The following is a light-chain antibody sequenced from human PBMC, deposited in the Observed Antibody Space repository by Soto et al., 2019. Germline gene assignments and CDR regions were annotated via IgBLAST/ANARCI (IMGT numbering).Light chain of an antibody. V-gene: IGKV3D-15*01. Sequence: EIVLTQSPATLSLSPGERATLSCKASQSVSRNLAWYQQKPGQAPRLLIYDASNRATGTPDRFSGSGSGTKFTLSISRLQSEDFAVYYCQKYNNWPPLTFGGGTKVDIK. CDR1: QSVSRN. J-gene: IGKJ4*01. CDR2: DAS. CDR3: QKYNNWPPLT.